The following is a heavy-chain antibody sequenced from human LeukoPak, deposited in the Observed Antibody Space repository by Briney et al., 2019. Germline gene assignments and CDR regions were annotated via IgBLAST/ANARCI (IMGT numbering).Heavy chain of an antibody. CDR3: AKVLQGYWYFDL. V-gene: IGHV3-23*01. CDR1: GFTFSSYA. CDR2: ISGSGGST. J-gene: IGHJ2*01. Sequence: GGSLRLSCAASGFTFSSYAMSWVRQAPGKGLEWVSAISGSGGSTYYADSVKGRFTISRDNSKNTLHLQMNSLRAEDTAVYYCAKVLQGYWYFDLWGRGTLVTVSS.